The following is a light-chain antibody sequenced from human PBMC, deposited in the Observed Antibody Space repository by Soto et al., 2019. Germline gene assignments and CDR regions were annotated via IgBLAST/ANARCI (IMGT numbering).Light chain of an antibody. J-gene: IGKJ2*01. CDR1: QSISTE. CDR3: QHGHNWPLT. Sequence: EIVMTQSPATLSVSPGERATLSCRASQSISTELAWYQQKPGQPPRLLIYSASTRATGVPARFTVSGSGSEFTLTISGLQADDVAVYYCQHGHNWPLTFGQGTRLEI. V-gene: IGKV3-15*01. CDR2: SAS.